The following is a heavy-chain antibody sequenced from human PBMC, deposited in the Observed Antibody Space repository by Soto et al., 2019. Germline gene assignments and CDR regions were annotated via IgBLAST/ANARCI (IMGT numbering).Heavy chain of an antibody. Sequence: HPGGSLRLSCAASGFTFSISEMNWVRQASGKGLEWVSFISNTGNTIYYADSVKGRFTISRDNARNSLYLQMNSLRAEDTAVYYCARGVEMATLAVRYYFDFWGQGTLVTVSS. J-gene: IGHJ4*02. D-gene: IGHD5-12*01. CDR3: ARGVEMATLAVRYYFDF. CDR2: ISNTGNTI. CDR1: GFTFSISE. V-gene: IGHV3-48*03.